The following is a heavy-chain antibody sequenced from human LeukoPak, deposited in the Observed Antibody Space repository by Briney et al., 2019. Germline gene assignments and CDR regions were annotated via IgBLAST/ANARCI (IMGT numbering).Heavy chain of an antibody. Sequence: ASVKVSCKASGYTFTSYDINWVRQATGQGLEWMGWMNPSSGNTGYAQKFQGRVTMTRNTSISTAYMELSSLRSEDTAVYYCARAVLRDFDWSYGMDVWGQGTTVTVSS. J-gene: IGHJ6*02. V-gene: IGHV1-8*01. CDR3: ARAVLRDFDWSYGMDV. CDR1: GYTFTSYD. D-gene: IGHD3-9*01. CDR2: MNPSSGNT.